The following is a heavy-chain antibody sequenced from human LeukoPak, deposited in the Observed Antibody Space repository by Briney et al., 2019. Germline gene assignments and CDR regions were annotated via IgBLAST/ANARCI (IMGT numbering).Heavy chain of an antibody. CDR2: ISNSGGST. Sequence: GGSLRLSCAASGFTFSSYAMSWVRQAPGKGLEWVAGISNSGGSTDYADSVKGRFTISRDNSKNTLYLQMNSLRAEDTAVYYCAKPITVFGVVIPYDFDYWGQGTLVTVSS. J-gene: IGHJ4*02. V-gene: IGHV3-23*01. CDR1: GFTFSSYA. CDR3: AKPITVFGVVIPYDFDY. D-gene: IGHD3-3*01.